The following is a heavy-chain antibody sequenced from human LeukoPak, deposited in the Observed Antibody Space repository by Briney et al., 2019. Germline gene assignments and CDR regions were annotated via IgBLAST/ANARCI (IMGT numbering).Heavy chain of an antibody. CDR3: ARLYSSSSGRNFDY. D-gene: IGHD6-6*01. CDR2: IHYSGST. J-gene: IGHJ4*02. Sequence: SETLSLTCTVSGGSISSYYWSWIRQPPEKGLEWIGYIHYSGSTNYNPSLKSRVTISVDTSKNQFSLKLSSVTAADTAVYYCARLYSSSSGRNFDYWGQGTLVTVSS. CDR1: GGSISSYY. V-gene: IGHV4-59*01.